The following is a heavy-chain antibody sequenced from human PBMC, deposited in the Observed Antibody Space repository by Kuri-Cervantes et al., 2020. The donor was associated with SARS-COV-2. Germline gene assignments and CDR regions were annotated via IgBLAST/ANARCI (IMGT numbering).Heavy chain of an antibody. CDR1: GFTFSDYY. J-gene: IGHJ6*02. D-gene: IGHD3-10*01. CDR2: ISSSGSTI. Sequence: GESLKISCAASGFTFSDYYMSWIRQAPGKGLEWVSYISSSGSTIYYADSVKGRFTISRDNAKNSLYLQMNSLRAEDMAVYYCARGTNLYYGSGSYPAPYYYYGMDVWGQGTTVTVSS. CDR3: ARGTNLYYGSGSYPAPYYYYGMDV. V-gene: IGHV3-11*01.